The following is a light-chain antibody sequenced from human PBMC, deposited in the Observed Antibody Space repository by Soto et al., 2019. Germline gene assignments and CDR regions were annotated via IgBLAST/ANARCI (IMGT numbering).Light chain of an antibody. CDR3: IQALQTPSIT. J-gene: IGKJ5*01. CDR1: QNLLHSNGYNY. Sequence: IFVTPTHVSLALTPSYPACISCSSSQNLLHSNGYNYLDWYLQKPGQSPQLLIYLGSNRASGVPDRFSGSGSGTDFTLKISRVEAEDVGVYYCIQALQTPSITVGQGTRLETK. CDR2: LGS. V-gene: IGKV2-28*01.